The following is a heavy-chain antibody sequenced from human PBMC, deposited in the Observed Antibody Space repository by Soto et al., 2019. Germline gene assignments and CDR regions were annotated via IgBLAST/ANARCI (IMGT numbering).Heavy chain of an antibody. CDR1: GFSLSTSGVG. J-gene: IGHJ5*02. D-gene: IGHD3-10*01. CDR3: AHRRWCGELLLS. Sequence: QITLKESGPTLVKPTQTLTLTCTFSGFSLSTSGVGVGWIRQPPGKALAWLALIYWDDDKRYSPSLKSRLTITKDTSTNQVVLTRTNMDPVDTATYYCAHRRWCGELLLSWGQGTLVTVSS. V-gene: IGHV2-5*02. CDR2: IYWDDDK.